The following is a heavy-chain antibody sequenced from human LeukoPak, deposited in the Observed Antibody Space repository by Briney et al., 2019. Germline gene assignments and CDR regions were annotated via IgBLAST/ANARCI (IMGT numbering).Heavy chain of an antibody. CDR1: GGSFSGYY. CDR3: ARGTVTINY. CDR2: INHSGST. Sequence: PSETLSLTCAVYGGSFSGYYWSWIRQPPGKGLEWIGEINHSGSTSYNPSLKSRVTISVDTSKNQFSLKLSSVTAADTAVYYCARGTVTINYWGQGTLVTVSS. J-gene: IGHJ4*02. V-gene: IGHV4-34*01. D-gene: IGHD4-17*01.